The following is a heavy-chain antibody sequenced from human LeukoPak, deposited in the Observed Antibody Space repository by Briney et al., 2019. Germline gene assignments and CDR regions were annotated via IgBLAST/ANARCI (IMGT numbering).Heavy chain of an antibody. J-gene: IGHJ4*02. Sequence: SETLSLTCTVSGGSISSYYWSWIRQPPGKGLEWIGYIYYSGSTNYNPSLKSRVTISVDTSKNQFSLKLSSVTAADTAVYYCARGFLEWSSFDYWGQGTLVTVSS. CDR1: GGSISSYY. CDR3: ARGFLEWSSFDY. V-gene: IGHV4-59*01. CDR2: IYYSGST. D-gene: IGHD3-3*01.